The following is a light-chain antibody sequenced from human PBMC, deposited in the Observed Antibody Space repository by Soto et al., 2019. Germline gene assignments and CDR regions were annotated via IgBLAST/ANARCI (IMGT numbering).Light chain of an antibody. CDR3: QQYGSAPLT. V-gene: IGKV3-20*01. CDR2: AAS. CDR1: QSIGYD. Sequence: EIVLTQSPATLSLSPGERATLSCRASQSIGYDLAWYQEKPGQAPRLLSYAASSRATGIPDRFSGTGSGTDFTLTISRLEPEDFALYYCQQYGSAPLTFGGGTKVDIK. J-gene: IGKJ4*01.